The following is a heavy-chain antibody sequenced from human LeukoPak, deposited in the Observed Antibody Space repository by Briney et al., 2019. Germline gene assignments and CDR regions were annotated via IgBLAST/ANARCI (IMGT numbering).Heavy chain of an antibody. V-gene: IGHV3-30*04. J-gene: IGHJ4*02. CDR1: GFTFSSYA. D-gene: IGHD1-26*01. CDR2: ISYDGSNK. CDR3: ARGTGVGATFDY. Sequence: GRSLRLSCAASGFTFSSYAMHWVRQAPGKGLEWVAVISYDGSNKYYADSVKGRFTISRDNSKNTLYLQMNSLRAEDTAVYYCARGTGVGATFDYWGQGTLVTVSS.